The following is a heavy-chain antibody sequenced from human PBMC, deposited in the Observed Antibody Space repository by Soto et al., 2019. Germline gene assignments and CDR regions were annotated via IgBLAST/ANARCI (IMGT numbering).Heavy chain of an antibody. Sequence: ASVKVSCKVSGYTLTELSMHGVRQAPGKGLEWMGGFDPEDGETIYAQKFQGRVTMTEDTSTDTAYMELSSLRSEDTAVYYCATGLTAMAPFHYWGHGTLVTVSS. J-gene: IGHJ4*01. CDR3: ATGLTAMAPFHY. CDR2: FDPEDGET. CDR1: GYTLTELS. D-gene: IGHD5-18*01. V-gene: IGHV1-24*01.